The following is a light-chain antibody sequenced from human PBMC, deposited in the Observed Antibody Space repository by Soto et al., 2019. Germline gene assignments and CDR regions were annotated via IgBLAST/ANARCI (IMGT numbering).Light chain of an antibody. CDR3: QQYYSTPWT. Sequence: EIALTQSPGTLSLSPGARATLSCRASQTVTGNNLGWYQQKPGQAPRLLMYGASNRATGVPDRFSGSGSGTDFTLTISSLQAEDVAVYYCQQYYSTPWTFGQGTKVEIK. J-gene: IGKJ1*01. CDR1: QTVTGNN. CDR2: GAS. V-gene: IGKV3-20*01.